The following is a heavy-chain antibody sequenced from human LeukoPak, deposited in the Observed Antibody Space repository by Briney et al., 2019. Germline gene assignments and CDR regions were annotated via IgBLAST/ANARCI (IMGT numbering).Heavy chain of an antibody. CDR3: ARAKLRDTFDY. CDR1: GFTFSSDA. D-gene: IGHD1-7*01. V-gene: IGHV3-30*04. CDR2: ISDDGRNI. J-gene: IGHJ4*02. Sequence: GGSLRLSCAASGFTFSSDAIHWVRQAPGRGLEWVAVISDDGRNIYYADSVKGRFTISSDNSKNTLYLQMNSLRAEDTAVYYCARAKLRDTFDYWGQGTLVTVSS.